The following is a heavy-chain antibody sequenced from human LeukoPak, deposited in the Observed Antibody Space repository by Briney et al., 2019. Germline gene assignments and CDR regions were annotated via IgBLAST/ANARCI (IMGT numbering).Heavy chain of an antibody. Sequence: SETLSLTCTVSGYSISSDYYWGWIRQPPGKGLEWIGSIFHSGITHYNPSLKSRVTISVDTSKNQFSLKLSPVTAADTAVYYCARGPNTIFGVVIIKSPFDYWGQGTLVTVSS. D-gene: IGHD3-3*01. CDR2: IFHSGIT. J-gene: IGHJ4*02. CDR1: GYSISSDYY. CDR3: ARGPNTIFGVVIIKSPFDY. V-gene: IGHV4-38-2*02.